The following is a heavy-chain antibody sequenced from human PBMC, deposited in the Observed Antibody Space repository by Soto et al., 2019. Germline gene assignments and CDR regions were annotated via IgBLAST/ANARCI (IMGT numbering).Heavy chain of an antibody. J-gene: IGHJ6*02. D-gene: IGHD2-2*02. CDR2: INSANGNT. CDR1: GYTFTSHA. V-gene: IGHV1-3*01. CDR3: AREIQTPAGIFHWYYGLDV. Sequence: ASVKVSCKASGYTFTSHAMHWVRQAPGQRLEWMRWINSANGNTKYSQKFQGRATITRDTSASTAYMELSSLRSEDTAVYYCAREIQTPAGIFHWYYGLDVWGQGITVTVSS.